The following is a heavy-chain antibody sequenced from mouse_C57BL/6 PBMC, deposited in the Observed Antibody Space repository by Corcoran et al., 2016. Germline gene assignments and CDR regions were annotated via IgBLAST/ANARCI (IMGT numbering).Heavy chain of an antibody. CDR1: GYTFTDYN. D-gene: IGHD1-1*01. Sequence: EVQLQQSGPELVKPGASVKIPCKASGYTFTDYNMDWVKQSHGKSLEWIGDINPNNGGTIYNQKFKGKATLTVDKSSSTAYMELRSLTSGDTAVYYCARSGSSYGDWYFDVWGTGTTVTVSS. V-gene: IGHV1-18*01. CDR2: INPNNGGT. J-gene: IGHJ1*03. CDR3: ARSGSSYGDWYFDV.